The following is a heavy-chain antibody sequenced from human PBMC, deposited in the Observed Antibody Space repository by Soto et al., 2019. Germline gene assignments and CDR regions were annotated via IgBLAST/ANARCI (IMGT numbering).Heavy chain of an antibody. V-gene: IGHV3-11*01. Sequence: GGSLRLSCAASGFTFSDYYMSWIRQAPGKGLEWVSYISSSGSTIYYADSVKGRFTISRDNAKNSLYLQMNSLRADDTAVYDCARAPRVGGMDVWGQGTTVTVSS. CDR3: ARAPRVGGMDV. J-gene: IGHJ6*02. CDR2: ISSSGSTI. D-gene: IGHD1-26*01. CDR1: GFTFSDYY.